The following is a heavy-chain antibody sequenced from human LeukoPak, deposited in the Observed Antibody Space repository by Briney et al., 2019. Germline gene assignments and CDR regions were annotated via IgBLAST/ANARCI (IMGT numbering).Heavy chain of an antibody. CDR2: IIPILGIA. CDR1: GGTFSSYA. D-gene: IGHD3-10*01. CDR3: ARPPVRGTEYFQH. V-gene: IGHV1-69*04. J-gene: IGHJ1*01. Sequence: SVKVSCKASGGTFSSYAISWVRQAPGQGLEWMGRIIPILGIANYAQKFQGRVTITADKSTSTAYMELSSLRSEDTAVYYCARPPVRGTEYFQHWGQGTLVTVSS.